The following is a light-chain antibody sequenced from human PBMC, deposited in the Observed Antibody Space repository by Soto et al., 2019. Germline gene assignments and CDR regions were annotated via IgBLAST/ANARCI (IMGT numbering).Light chain of an antibody. CDR2: GAS. V-gene: IGKV3-20*01. J-gene: IGKJ3*01. CDR1: QSISSDH. Sequence: EIVLTQSPGILSLSPGERATLACRASQSISSDHLAWYQQRPGQSPRLLIYGASSRATGVPDRFSGSGSATDFTLTISRLEPEDFAVYYCQHYRSAPFTFGPGTKVDIK. CDR3: QHYRSAPFT.